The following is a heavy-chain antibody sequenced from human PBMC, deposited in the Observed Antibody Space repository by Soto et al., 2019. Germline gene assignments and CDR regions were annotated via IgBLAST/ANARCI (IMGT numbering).Heavy chain of an antibody. V-gene: IGHV1-69*01. CDR3: ARDETGDSYYYYYGMDV. CDR2: ILPIFGTT. J-gene: IGHJ6*02. D-gene: IGHD7-27*01. CDR1: GGTFNTYN. Sequence: QVQLVQSGAEVKKPGSSVKVSCKASGGTFNTYNINWVRQAPGQGLEWMGGILPIFGTTNYAQRFQGRVTITADDSTCTAEMELSRLRSEDTAVYYCARDETGDSYYYYYGMDVWGQGTTVTGTS.